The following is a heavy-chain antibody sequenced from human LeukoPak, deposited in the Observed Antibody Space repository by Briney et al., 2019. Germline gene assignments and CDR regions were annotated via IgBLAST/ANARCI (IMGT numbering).Heavy chain of an antibody. D-gene: IGHD6-19*01. V-gene: IGHV4-59*12. CDR3: ARGGGSSGSYFDY. Sequence: SVTLTLTCTVSGGSISSYYWSWIRQSPGKGLEWIGYIYYSWSTNHNPSLKSRVTISVGPVKNQFLLKLSPVTGADTAGHYWARGGGSSGSYFDYWGQGTLVTVSS. J-gene: IGHJ4*02. CDR1: GGSISSYY. CDR2: IYYSWST.